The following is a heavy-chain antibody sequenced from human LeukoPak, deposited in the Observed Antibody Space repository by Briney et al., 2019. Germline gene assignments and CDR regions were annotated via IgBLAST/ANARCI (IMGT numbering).Heavy chain of an antibody. D-gene: IGHD6-13*01. V-gene: IGHV4-59*01. CDR3: ARVYYSSSYDYWYFDL. CDR2: ISYSASS. Sequence: SETLSLTCTVSGGSISSYYWSWIRQPPGKGLEWLGYISYSASSNYNPSLKSRVSISVDTSKNKFSLKLNSVTAADTAVYYCARVYYSSSYDYWYFDLWGRGTLVTVSS. CDR1: GGSISSYY. J-gene: IGHJ2*01.